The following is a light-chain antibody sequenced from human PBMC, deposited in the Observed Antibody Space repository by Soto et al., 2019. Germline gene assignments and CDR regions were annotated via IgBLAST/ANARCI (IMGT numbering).Light chain of an antibody. J-gene: IGKJ1*01. Sequence: DLQMTQSPSTLSASVGDRVTITCRASQTIGSWLAWYQQKPGKAPELLIYDASTLEGGVPSRFSGSGSGTEFSLTITSLQPDDFATFYCQQYSSFPRTFGQGTKVDIK. V-gene: IGKV1-5*01. CDR3: QQYSSFPRT. CDR2: DAS. CDR1: QTIGSW.